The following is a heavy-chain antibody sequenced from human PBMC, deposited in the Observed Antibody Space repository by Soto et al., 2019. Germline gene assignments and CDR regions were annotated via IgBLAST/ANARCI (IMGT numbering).Heavy chain of an antibody. CDR1: GFTFDNYW. V-gene: IGHV3-7*03. J-gene: IGHJ4*02. CDR3: ARDRGWQTFDY. D-gene: IGHD3-10*01. Sequence: EVQLAESGGGLVQPGGSLRLSCAASGFTFDNYWMSWVRQTPGKELERVANIKVDGSEKYYVDSVKGRFIISRDNAKNSVYLQMNSLRAEDTPVYYCARDRGWQTFDYWGQGTLVTVSS. CDR2: IKVDGSEK.